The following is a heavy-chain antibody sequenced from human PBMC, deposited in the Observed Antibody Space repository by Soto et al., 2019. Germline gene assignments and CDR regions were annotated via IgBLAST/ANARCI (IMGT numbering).Heavy chain of an antibody. Sequence: GGSLRLSCAASAFTVSSNYMSWVRQAPGKGLEWVSIIYSGGSTYYADSVKGRFTISRDNSKNTLYLQMNSLRAEDTAVYYCARDLSRTPQWGDAFDIWAQGTMVPV. D-gene: IGHD1-26*01. CDR1: AFTVSSNY. CDR3: ARDLSRTPQWGDAFDI. V-gene: IGHV3-66*01. CDR2: IYSGGST. J-gene: IGHJ3*02.